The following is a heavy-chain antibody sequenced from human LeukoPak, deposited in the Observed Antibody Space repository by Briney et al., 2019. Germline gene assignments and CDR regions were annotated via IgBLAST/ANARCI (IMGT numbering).Heavy chain of an antibody. CDR2: ITDSGRKT. CDR1: GLTFSNYA. D-gene: IGHD4-17*01. Sequence: GGSLRLSCAASGLTFSNYAMNWVRQASGKGLEWVSGITDSGRKTYYADSVKGRFSISRDNSKNTVYLQMSDLRAEDTAVYYCAKITKATTPNYWGQGTLVTVSS. J-gene: IGHJ4*02. CDR3: AKITKATTPNY. V-gene: IGHV3-23*01.